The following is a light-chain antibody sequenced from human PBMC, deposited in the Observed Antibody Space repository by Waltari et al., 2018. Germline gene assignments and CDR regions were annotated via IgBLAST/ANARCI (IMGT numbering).Light chain of an antibody. J-gene: IGKJ2*03. CDR2: KAS. V-gene: IGKV1-39*02. CDR3: QSGYDIPYS. Sequence: DIEMNQSPSSLSASVGDRVTITCRANENVNNYLNWYQQQPGKAPNLLIYKASTLQSVVPSRFSGSGSGTEYTFTISSLQSEDAAIYYCQSGYDIPYSFGRGTKVEI. CDR1: ENVNNY.